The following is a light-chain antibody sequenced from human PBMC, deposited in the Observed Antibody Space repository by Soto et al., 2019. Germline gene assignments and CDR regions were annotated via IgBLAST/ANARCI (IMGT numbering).Light chain of an antibody. CDR1: QSVSSSY. Sequence: EIVLTQSPGTLSLSPGERATISCRASQSVSSSYLAWYQQKPGQAPRLLIYGASSRETGIPDRFSGSGSGTDFTLTISRLEPEDFAVYYCQQYSSSPRTFGRGTKVEIK. CDR3: QQYSSSPRT. V-gene: IGKV3-20*01. J-gene: IGKJ4*01. CDR2: GAS.